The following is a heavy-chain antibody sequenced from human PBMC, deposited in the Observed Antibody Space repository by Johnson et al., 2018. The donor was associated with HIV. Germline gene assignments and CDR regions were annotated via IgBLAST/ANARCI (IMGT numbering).Heavy chain of an antibody. J-gene: IGHJ3*02. D-gene: IGHD1-26*01. CDR3: TTELVGARGPNAFDI. V-gene: IGHV3-66*01. CDR2: IYSGGST. CDR1: GFTFDDYA. Sequence: VQLVESGGGLVQPGRSLRLSCVASGFTFDDYAMHWVRQAPGKGLEWVSVIYSGGSTYYADSVKGRFTISRDNSKNTLYLQMNSLKTEDTAMCYCTTELVGARGPNAFDIWGQGTMVTVSS.